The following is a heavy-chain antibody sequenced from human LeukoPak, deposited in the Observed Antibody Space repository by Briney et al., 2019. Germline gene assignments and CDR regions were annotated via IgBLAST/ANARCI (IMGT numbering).Heavy chain of an antibody. D-gene: IGHD3-10*01. V-gene: IGHV3-23*01. CDR3: AGDASYYVSGNYF. CDR1: GFTFSNYA. CDR2: FRRGGGST. J-gene: IGHJ4*02. Sequence: GGSLRLSCAASGFTFSNYAMSWVRQAPGKGLEWVSTFRRGGGSTYYADSVKGRFTISRDNSKNTLYLQTDSLRAEDTAVYYCAGDASYYVSGNYFWGQGTLVTVSA.